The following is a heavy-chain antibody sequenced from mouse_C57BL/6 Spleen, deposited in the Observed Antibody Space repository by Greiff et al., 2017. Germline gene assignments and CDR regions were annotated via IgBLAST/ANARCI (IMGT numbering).Heavy chain of an antibody. J-gene: IGHJ4*01. CDR2: INPYNGGT. CDR3: GNWDEDYAMDY. CDR1: GYTFTDYY. Sequence: EVQLQQSGPVLVKPGASVKMSCKASGYTFTDYYMNWVKQSHGKSLEWIGVINPYNGGTSYNQKFKGKATLTVDKSSSTAYMELNSLTSEDSAVYYGGNWDEDYAMDYWGQGTSVTVSS. V-gene: IGHV1-19*01. D-gene: IGHD4-1*01.